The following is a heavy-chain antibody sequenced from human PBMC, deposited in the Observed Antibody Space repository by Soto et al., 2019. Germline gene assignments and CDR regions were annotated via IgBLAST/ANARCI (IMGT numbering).Heavy chain of an antibody. Sequence: QVQLQESGPGLVKPPWTLSLTCTVSSGSITRNKWWSWVRQPPGKGLEWIGEIYHGGSTNYNPSLKARVTISVDKSKNQFSLQLNSVTAADTAVYYCASHLTMTGTRGFDSRCQGTLSTVSS. CDR2: IYHGGST. J-gene: IGHJ4*02. D-gene: IGHD3-9*01. CDR3: ASHLTMTGTRGFDS. V-gene: IGHV4-4*03. CDR1: SGSITRNKW.